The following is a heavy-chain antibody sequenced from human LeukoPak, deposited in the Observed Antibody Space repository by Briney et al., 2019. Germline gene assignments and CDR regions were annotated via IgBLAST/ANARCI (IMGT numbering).Heavy chain of an antibody. J-gene: IGHJ4*02. CDR1: RFTFTTYG. D-gene: IGHD3-22*01. CDR3: ARDHKYYDSSGYS. Sequence: ASVNLSCTASRFTFTTYGISWVRQAPGQGLEWIGWISAHNGNTNYAQKLQGRVTMTTDTSTSTAYMELRSLRSDDTAVYYCARDHKYYDSSGYSWGQGTLVTVSS. V-gene: IGHV1-18*01. CDR2: ISAHNGNT.